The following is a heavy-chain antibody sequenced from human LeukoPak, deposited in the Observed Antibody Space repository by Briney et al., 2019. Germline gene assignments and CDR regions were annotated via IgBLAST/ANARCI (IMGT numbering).Heavy chain of an antibody. V-gene: IGHV3-53*01. CDR2: IYSGGST. Sequence: PGGSLGLSCAASGFTVSSNYMSRVRQAPGKGLEWVSVIYSGGSTYYADSVKGRFTISRDNSKNTLYLQMNSLRAEDTAVYYCARDLARGGFDYWGQGTLVTVSS. CDR3: ARDLARGGFDY. CDR1: GFTVSSNY. D-gene: IGHD2-15*01. J-gene: IGHJ4*02.